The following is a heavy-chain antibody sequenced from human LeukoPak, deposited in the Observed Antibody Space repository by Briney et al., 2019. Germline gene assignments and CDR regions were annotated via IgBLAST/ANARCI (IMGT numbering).Heavy chain of an antibody. D-gene: IGHD6-13*01. J-gene: IGHJ4*02. CDR3: AKEIAAAGIIDD. Sequence: PGGSLRLSCAASGFTFSSHAMSWVRQAPGKGLEWVSDISGSGGSTYYADSVKGRFTITRDNSKNTQYLHMNSLKAEDTAVYYGAKEIAAAGIIDDWGQGTLVTVSS. V-gene: IGHV3-23*01. CDR2: ISGSGGST. CDR1: GFTFSSHA.